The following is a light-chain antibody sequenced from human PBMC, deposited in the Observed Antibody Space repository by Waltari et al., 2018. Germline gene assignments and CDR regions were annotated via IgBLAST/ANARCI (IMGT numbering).Light chain of an antibody. CDR1: SSNIGVST. V-gene: IGLV1-44*01. CDR3: AAWDRSLRIVV. Sequence: QSVLTQPPSASGTPGQRVTISCSGSSSNIGVSTVIWYQQFPGTAPKRLIYGVIPRPAGVPDRFSGSKSGTSASLAISGLQSEDEADYFCAAWDRSLRIVVFGGGTKLTVL. J-gene: IGLJ2*01. CDR2: GVI.